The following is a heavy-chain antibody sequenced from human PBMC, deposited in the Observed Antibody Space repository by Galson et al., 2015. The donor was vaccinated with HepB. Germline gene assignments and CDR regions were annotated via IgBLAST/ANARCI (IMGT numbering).Heavy chain of an antibody. CDR1: GFTFSRYW. D-gene: IGHD2-15*01. CDR2: IKEDGSKK. CDR3: ARVLKDFVVVEPAHFFGY. Sequence: SLRLSCAASGFTFSRYWMNWVRQAPGKALEWVANIKEDGSKKYYAGSVKGRFTISRDNAKNSLFLQMDSLRAEDTAVYYCARVLKDFVVVEPAHFFGYWGQGTLATVSS. V-gene: IGHV3-7*03. J-gene: IGHJ4*02.